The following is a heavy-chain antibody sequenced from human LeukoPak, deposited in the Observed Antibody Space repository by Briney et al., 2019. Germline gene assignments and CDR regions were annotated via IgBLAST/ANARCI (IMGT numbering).Heavy chain of an antibody. Sequence: GESLKISCKGSGYSFSAYWIGWVRQMPGKGLEWMGVINPGDSDTTYGPSFQGHVTISADKSISTAYLQWSSLKASDTAMYYCARQGDYGGNHGGYWGQGALVTVSS. D-gene: IGHD4-23*01. CDR1: GYSFSAYW. V-gene: IGHV5-51*01. CDR3: ARQGDYGGNHGGY. J-gene: IGHJ4*02. CDR2: INPGDSDT.